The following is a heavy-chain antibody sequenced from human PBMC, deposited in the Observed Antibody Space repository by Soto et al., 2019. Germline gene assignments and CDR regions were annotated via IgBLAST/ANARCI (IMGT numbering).Heavy chain of an antibody. V-gene: IGHV4-4*07. D-gene: IGHD3-10*02. J-gene: IGHJ5*01. CDR1: GGSINSFY. CDR2: IYSSGAT. CDR3: ARENVPVRSTHNWFDS. Sequence: SETLSLTCTVSGGSINSFYWSWIRQPAGKGLEWIGRIYSSGATNYNPSLRSRVTMSIDASKNQFSLELSSVTAADTAVYYCARENVPVRSTHNWFDSWGQGTLVTVS.